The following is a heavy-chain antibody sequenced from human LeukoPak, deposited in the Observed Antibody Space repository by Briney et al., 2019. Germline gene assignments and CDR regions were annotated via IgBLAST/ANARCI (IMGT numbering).Heavy chain of an antibody. D-gene: IGHD1-1*01. CDR3: AREMLTIARLYYYGMDV. CDR2: INPNSGGT. V-gene: IGHV1-2*02. J-gene: IGHJ6*02. CDR1: GYTFTSYD. Sequence: ASVKVSCKASGYTFTSYDINWVRQATGQGLEWMGWINPNSGGTNYAQKFQGRVTMTRDTSISTAYMELSRLRSDDTAVYYCAREMLTIARLYYYGMDVWGQGITVTVSS.